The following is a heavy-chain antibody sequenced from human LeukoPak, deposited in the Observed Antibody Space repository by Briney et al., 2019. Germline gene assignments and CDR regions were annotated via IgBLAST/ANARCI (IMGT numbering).Heavy chain of an antibody. J-gene: IGHJ3*02. D-gene: IGHD3-22*01. CDR3: ARIHSLYYYDSSGYGAFDI. CDR1: GFSFSSYG. Sequence: GGSLRLSCAISGFSFSSYGMHWVRQAPGKGLEWVAVKSYVGSNKCHADSVKGRFPISRDNSKNTLYLQMNSLRAEDTAVYYCARIHSLYYYDSSGYGAFDIWGQGTMVTVSS. CDR2: KSYVGSNK. V-gene: IGHV3-30*03.